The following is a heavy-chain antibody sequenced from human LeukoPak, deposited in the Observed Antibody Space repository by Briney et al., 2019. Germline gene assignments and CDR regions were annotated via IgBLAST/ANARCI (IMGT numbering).Heavy chain of an antibody. V-gene: IGHV3-7*05. Sequence: GGSLRPSCAASGFTFSRFWMSWVRQAPGKGLEWVANIKEDGSDKNYVDSVKGRFTISRDNARNSLSLQMDSLSAEDTAVYYCARDGALSYWGQGTLVTVSS. D-gene: IGHD3-10*01. J-gene: IGHJ4*02. CDR3: ARDGALSY. CDR2: IKEDGSDK. CDR1: GFTFSRFW.